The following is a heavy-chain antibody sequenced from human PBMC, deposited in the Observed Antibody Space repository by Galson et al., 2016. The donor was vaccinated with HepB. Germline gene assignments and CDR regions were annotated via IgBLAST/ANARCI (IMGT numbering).Heavy chain of an antibody. D-gene: IGHD1-26*01. V-gene: IGHV1-18*01. CDR1: GYTFTTHG. CDR3: ARDSAVGATEFYFGMDV. J-gene: IGHJ6*02. CDR2: ISTYNDNT. Sequence: SVKVSCKASGYTFTTHGFSWVRQAPGQGLEWMGWISTYNDNTEYAQKLQGRVTMTTDTSTSTAYMELRSLRSDDTAVYYCARDSAVGATEFYFGMDVWGQGTTVTVSS.